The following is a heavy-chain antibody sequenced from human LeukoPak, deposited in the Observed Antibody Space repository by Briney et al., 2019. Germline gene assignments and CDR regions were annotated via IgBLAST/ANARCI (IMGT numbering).Heavy chain of an antibody. J-gene: IGHJ5*02. CDR3: ATNYTAVSVFDP. V-gene: IGHV4-4*07. CDR2: IQTSGST. CDR1: GGSINSYY. Sequence: PSETLSLTCTVSGGSINSYYWNWIRQPAGKGLEWIGHIQTSGSTKYNPSLKSRVTMSIDTSKNQFSLNLYSVTAADTAVYYCATNYTAVSVFDPWGQGTLVTVSS. D-gene: IGHD6-19*01.